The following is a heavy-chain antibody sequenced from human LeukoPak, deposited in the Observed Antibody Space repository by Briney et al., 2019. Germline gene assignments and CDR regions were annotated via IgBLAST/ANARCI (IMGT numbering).Heavy chain of an antibody. D-gene: IGHD6-13*01. CDR3: AKGHEQQLALSDY. J-gene: IGHJ4*02. V-gene: IGHV3-23*01. CDR1: GFTFSSYA. CDR2: ISGSCGST. Sequence: GGSLRLSCAASGFTFSSYAMSWVRQAPGKGLEWVSAISGSCGSTYYADSVKGRFTISRDNSKNTLYLQMNSLRAEDTAVYYCAKGHEQQLALSDYWGQGTLVTVSS.